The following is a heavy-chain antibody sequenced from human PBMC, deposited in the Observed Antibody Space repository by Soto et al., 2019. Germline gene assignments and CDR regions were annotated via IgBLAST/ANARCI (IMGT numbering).Heavy chain of an antibody. CDR1: GSTLTELS. CDR2: FGPADGET. Sequence: EKISTKVSGSTLTELSMHWVRQAPGKRLEWMGGFGPADGETVYAQKFQGRVTMTEDTSTDTAYMELSSLRTEDTAVHYRATEVPTTYYYGMDVCGQGTTVTVSS. CDR3: ATEVPTTYYYGMDV. V-gene: IGHV1-24*01. J-gene: IGHJ6*02. D-gene: IGHD5-12*01.